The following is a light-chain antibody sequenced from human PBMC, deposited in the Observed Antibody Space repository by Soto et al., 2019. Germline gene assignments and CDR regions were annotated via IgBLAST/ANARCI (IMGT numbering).Light chain of an antibody. CDR2: DVS. Sequence: QSALTQPRSVSGSTGQSVTISCTGTSSDVGGYNYVSWYQQHPGKAPKLMICDVSKRPSGVPDRFSGSKSGNTASLTISGLQAEDEADYYCCSYAGTYTWVFGGGTKLTVL. J-gene: IGLJ3*02. V-gene: IGLV2-11*01. CDR3: CSYAGTYTWV. CDR1: SSDVGGYNY.